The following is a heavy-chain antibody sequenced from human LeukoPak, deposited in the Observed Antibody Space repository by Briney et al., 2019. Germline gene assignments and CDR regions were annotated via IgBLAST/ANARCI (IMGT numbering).Heavy chain of an antibody. V-gene: IGHV3-23*01. J-gene: IGHJ6*04. D-gene: IGHD6-13*01. CDR2: ISGSGGST. Sequence: GGSLRLSCAASGFTFSSYAMSWVHQAPGKGLEWVSAISGSGGSTYYADSVKGRFTISRDNSKNTLYLQMNSLRAEDTAVYYCAKDQGGSSWVRYYGMDVWGKGTTVTVSS. CDR1: GFTFSSYA. CDR3: AKDQGGSSWVRYYGMDV.